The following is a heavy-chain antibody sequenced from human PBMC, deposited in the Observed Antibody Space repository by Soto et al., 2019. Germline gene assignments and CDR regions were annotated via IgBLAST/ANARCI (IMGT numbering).Heavy chain of an antibody. CDR1: GYSFTKFW. D-gene: IGHD2-21*01. Sequence: GESLKISCKASGYSFTKFWIGWVRQMPGKGLEYMGIIYPGDSDTRYNPSLRGQVSISADKSVSTAYLQWGRLKASDTAMYYCVRNIPGSYYFDYWGQGTPVTVSS. CDR3: VRNIPGSYYFDY. J-gene: IGHJ4*02. CDR2: IYPGDSDT. V-gene: IGHV5-51*01.